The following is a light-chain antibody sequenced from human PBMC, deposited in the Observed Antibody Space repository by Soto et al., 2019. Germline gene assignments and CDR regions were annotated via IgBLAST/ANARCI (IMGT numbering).Light chain of an antibody. J-gene: IGKJ4*01. CDR1: QAVATS. Sequence: EIVMTQSPAALSLSPGERVTLSCRASQAVATSLAWYQFRPAQAPRLLIYGAAIRATVVADRFSGSGSATEFTLSISSLLSEEFASYFCQHCTGWLLFGGGTKVEIK. CDR3: QHCTGWLL. V-gene: IGKV3-15*01. CDR2: GAA.